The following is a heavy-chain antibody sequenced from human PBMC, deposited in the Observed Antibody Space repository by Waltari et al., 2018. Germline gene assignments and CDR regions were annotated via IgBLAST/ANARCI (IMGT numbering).Heavy chain of an antibody. Sequence: EVQLVQSGTEVKKPGESVKISCKASGYSFTAYWITWVRQVPGEGLEWMGTIFGGDSDTRYSPSFQGQVTISGDKSISTAYLQWSSLKASDTAIYYCSRQTVMDVWGQGTTVTVSS. V-gene: IGHV5-51*01. CDR1: GYSFTAYW. J-gene: IGHJ6*02. CDR2: IFGGDSDT. CDR3: SRQTVMDV.